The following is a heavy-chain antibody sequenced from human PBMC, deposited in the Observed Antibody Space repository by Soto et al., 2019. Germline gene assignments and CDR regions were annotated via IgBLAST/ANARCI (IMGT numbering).Heavy chain of an antibody. CDR3: ARATIPSQPKVLDV. CDR2: INGGTGNV. CDR1: GYTFNIYG. D-gene: IGHD2-2*02. V-gene: IGHV1-3*01. Sequence: QVQLVQSGAEMKKPGASVKVSCKSSGYTFNIYGIHWLRQAPGQSLEWMGWINGGTGNVEYSQRFQDRVIISRDTSASTDYMEVSRLTFDDTAIYRCARATIPSQPKVLDVLGQGTAVIVSS. J-gene: IGHJ6*02.